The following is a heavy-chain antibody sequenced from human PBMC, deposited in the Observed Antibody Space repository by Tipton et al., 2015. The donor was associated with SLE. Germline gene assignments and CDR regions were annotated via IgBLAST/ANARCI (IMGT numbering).Heavy chain of an antibody. V-gene: IGHV4-34*01. Sequence: TLSLTCAVNGGSFSVYYWSWIRQSPEKGLEWIGEINHRGDSNYNPSLKSRVAISLDTSKTQFSLRLNSVTAADTATYFCARGGKTTSFTRAFDIWGQGTMVTVSS. CDR2: INHRGDS. CDR3: ARGGKTTSFTRAFDI. D-gene: IGHD2-2*01. J-gene: IGHJ3*02. CDR1: GGSFSVYY.